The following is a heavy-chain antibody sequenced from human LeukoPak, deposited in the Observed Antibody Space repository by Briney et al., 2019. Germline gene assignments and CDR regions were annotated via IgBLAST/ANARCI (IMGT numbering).Heavy chain of an antibody. CDR1: GGSISSSSSY. CDR2: IYYSGST. Sequence: SETLSLTCTVSGGSISSSSSYWGWIRQPPGKGLEWIGSIYYSGSTYYNPSLKSRLTISVDTSKNQFSLKLSSVTAADTAVYYCATGSSSIWLFNFDYWGQGTLVTLSS. CDR3: ATGSSSIWLFNFDY. J-gene: IGHJ4*02. V-gene: IGHV4-39*07. D-gene: IGHD6-13*01.